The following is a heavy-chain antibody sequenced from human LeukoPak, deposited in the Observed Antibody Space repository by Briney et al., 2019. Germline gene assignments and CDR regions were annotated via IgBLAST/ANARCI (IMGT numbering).Heavy chain of an antibody. CDR1: GGFISTSY. V-gene: IGHV4-59*01. Sequence: PSETLSLTCSVSGGFISTSYLSWIRQPPGKGLEWLGYIHYNGDTHYNPSLESHVTASVDRSKNQFSLRLTSVTAADTAVYYCATIKSRGASFDIWGQGTMVTVSS. D-gene: IGHD4/OR15-4a*01. CDR2: IHYNGDT. J-gene: IGHJ3*02. CDR3: ATIKSRGASFDI.